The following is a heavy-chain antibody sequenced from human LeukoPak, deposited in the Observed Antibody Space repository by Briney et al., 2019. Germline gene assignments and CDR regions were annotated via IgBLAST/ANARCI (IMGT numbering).Heavy chain of an antibody. CDR2: IRYDGSNK. V-gene: IGHV3-30*02. J-gene: IGHJ5*02. CDR3: AKGQPPYCTSDTCHRFDWFDP. D-gene: IGHD2-8*02. CDR1: GLTFSSYG. Sequence: GGSLRLSCAVSGLTFSSYGMHWVRQAPGKGLEWVALIRYDGSNKYYADSVKGRFTISRDNSKSSLYLQLNSLRAEDTATYYCAKGQPPYCTSDTCHRFDWFDPWGQGTLVTVSS.